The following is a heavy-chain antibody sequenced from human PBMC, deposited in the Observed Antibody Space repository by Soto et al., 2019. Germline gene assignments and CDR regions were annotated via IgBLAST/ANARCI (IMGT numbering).Heavy chain of an antibody. CDR1: GGSFSGYY. CDR3: ARRYSSSSMIPYFDY. CDR2: INHSGST. V-gene: IGHV4-34*01. Sequence: SETLSLTCAVYGGSFSGYYWSWIRQPPGKGLEWIGEINHSGSTNYNPSLKSRVTISVDTSKNQFSLKLSSVTAADTAVYYCARRYSSSSMIPYFDYWGQGTLVTVSS. J-gene: IGHJ4*02. D-gene: IGHD6-6*01.